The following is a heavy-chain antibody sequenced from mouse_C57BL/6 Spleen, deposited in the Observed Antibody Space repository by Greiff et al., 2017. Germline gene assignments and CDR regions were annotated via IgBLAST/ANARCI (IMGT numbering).Heavy chain of an antibody. CDR2: IYPGDGDT. J-gene: IGHJ3*01. CDR3: ANYDGYPWFAY. CDR1: GYAFSSSW. V-gene: IGHV1-82*01. D-gene: IGHD2-3*01. Sequence: VQLQQSGPELVKPGASVKISCKASGYAFSSSWMNWVKQRPGKGLEWIGRIYPGDGDTNYNGKFKGKATLTADKSSSTAYMQLSSLTSEDSAVYFCANYDGYPWFAYWGQGTLVTVSA.